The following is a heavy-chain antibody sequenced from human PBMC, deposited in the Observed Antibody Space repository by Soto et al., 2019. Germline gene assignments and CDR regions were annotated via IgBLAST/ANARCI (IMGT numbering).Heavy chain of an antibody. V-gene: IGHV3-23*01. D-gene: IGHD3-22*01. CDR3: AKDSYDVTGYYYGR. J-gene: IGHJ4*02. CDR2: ISPSGDL. CDR1: GFPLSSYP. Sequence: GGSLRLSCAASGFPLSSYPMTWVRQAPGKGLEWVSSISPSGDLYYADSVKGRFTISRDTSKNTLYLQMTSLRADDTAVYYCAKDSYDVTGYYYGRWGQGTLVTVSS.